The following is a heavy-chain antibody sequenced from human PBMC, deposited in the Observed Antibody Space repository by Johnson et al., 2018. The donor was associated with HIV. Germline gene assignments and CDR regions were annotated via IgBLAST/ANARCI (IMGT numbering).Heavy chain of an antibody. V-gene: IGHV3-11*04. J-gene: IGHJ3*01. CDR2: IRSSNSGSTT. CDR1: GVTISDSY. CDR3: AKDNDISGYYYHHALDL. D-gene: IGHD3-22*01. Sequence: AAGGVTISDSYMSWIRQAPGKGLEWVSYIRSSNSGSTTYYADSVKGRFTVSRDNAKNSLFLQMNSLRAEDTAVYYCAKDNDISGYYYHHALDLWGQGTMVTVSS.